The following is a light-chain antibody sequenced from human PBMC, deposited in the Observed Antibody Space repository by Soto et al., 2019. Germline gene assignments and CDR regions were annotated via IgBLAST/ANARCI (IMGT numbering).Light chain of an antibody. Sequence: QSALTQVASVSGSPGQSITISCTGTSSDVGSYDIISWYQLHPGKAPKLMIYEVDKRPSGVSNRFSGSKSGNTASLTISGLQAEDEADYYCSSYTSISTYVFGTGTKLTVL. V-gene: IGLV2-14*02. J-gene: IGLJ1*01. CDR3: SSYTSISTYV. CDR2: EVD. CDR1: SSDVGSYDI.